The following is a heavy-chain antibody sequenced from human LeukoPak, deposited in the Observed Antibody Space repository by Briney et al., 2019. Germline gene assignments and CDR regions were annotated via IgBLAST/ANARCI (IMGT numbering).Heavy chain of an antibody. Sequence: GGSLRLSCAASGFTFSSYAMSWVRQAPGKGLEWVSGISGSSGSTYYAGSVKGRFTISRDNSKNSLYLQMDSLRAEDTAVYYWAKDRRCSSTTCYDAFGIWGQGTMVTVSS. D-gene: IGHD2-2*01. CDR1: GFTFSSYA. J-gene: IGHJ3*02. CDR2: ISGSSGST. CDR3: AKDRRCSSTTCYDAFGI. V-gene: IGHV3-23*01.